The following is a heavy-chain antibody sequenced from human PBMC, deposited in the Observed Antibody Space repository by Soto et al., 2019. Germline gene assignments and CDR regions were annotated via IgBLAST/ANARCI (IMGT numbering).Heavy chain of an antibody. CDR1: GYTFTSYD. V-gene: IGHV1-8*01. CDR3: AREKSGYYDY. D-gene: IGHD3-3*01. Sequence: QVQLVQSGAEVKKPGASVKVSCKASGYTFTSYDINWVRQATGQGLEWMGWMNPNSGNTGYAQKFQGRVTMTTNTSRRTAYTELSSPRSEDTAVYSCAREKSGYYDYWGHATLVTVSS. J-gene: IGHJ4*01. CDR2: MNPNSGNT.